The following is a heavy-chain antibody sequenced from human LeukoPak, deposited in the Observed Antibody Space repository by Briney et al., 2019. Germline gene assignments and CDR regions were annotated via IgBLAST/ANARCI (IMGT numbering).Heavy chain of an antibody. CDR3: ARVITSGYYFFDS. D-gene: IGHD3-22*01. CDR1: GGSISSNSYY. Sequence: SETLSLTCTVSGGSISSNSYYWGWIRQPPGKGLEWIGSIYYSGSTYYNPSLKSRVTISVDTSKNQFSLKLSSVTAADTAVYYCARVITSGYYFFDSWGQGTLVTVSS. CDR2: IYYSGST. J-gene: IGHJ4*02. V-gene: IGHV4-39*01.